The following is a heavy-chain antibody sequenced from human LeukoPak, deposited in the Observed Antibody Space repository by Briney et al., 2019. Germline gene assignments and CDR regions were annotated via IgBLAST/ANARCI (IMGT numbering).Heavy chain of an antibody. J-gene: IGHJ4*02. CDR1: GYTFTSYV. CDR3: ARKGFDY. V-gene: IGHV1-18*01. Sequence: ASVKVSCKASGYTFTSYVISWVRQAPGQGLEWMGWISAYNGNTKYAQRLQGRVTMTTDTSTTTAYVELRSLRSDDTAVYYCARKGFDYWGQGTLVTVSS. CDR2: ISAYNGNT.